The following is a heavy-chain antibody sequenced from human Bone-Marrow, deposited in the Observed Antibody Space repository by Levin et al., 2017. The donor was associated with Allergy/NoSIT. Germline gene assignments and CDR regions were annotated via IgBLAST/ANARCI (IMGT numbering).Heavy chain of an antibody. Sequence: GGSLRLSCEASGFTFTDYWMNWVRQAPGKGLEWVANINQDGSERYYVDSVKGRFTISRDNAQKSLFLQLNSLGPEDTALYYCARDHSVGAGAAVAVEWFDPWGQGTLVTVSP. J-gene: IGHJ5*02. V-gene: IGHV3-7*01. CDR3: ARDHSVGAGAAVAVEWFDP. CDR2: INQDGSER. CDR1: GFTFTDYW. D-gene: IGHD6-19*01.